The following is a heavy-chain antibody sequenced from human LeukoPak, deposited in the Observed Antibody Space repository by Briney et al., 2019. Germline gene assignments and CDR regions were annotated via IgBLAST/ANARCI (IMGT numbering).Heavy chain of an antibody. CDR1: GGSISSYC. D-gene: IGHD2-2*01. V-gene: IGHV4-59*08. CDR3: ASLYCSSTSCYLFH. Sequence: PSETLSLTCTVSGGSISSYCWSWIRQTPGKGLEWTGYIYYSGSTNYNPSLKSRVNISVDTSKNQFSLKLSSVTAADTALYYCASLYCSSTSCYLFHWGQGTLVTVSS. CDR2: IYYSGST. J-gene: IGHJ4*02.